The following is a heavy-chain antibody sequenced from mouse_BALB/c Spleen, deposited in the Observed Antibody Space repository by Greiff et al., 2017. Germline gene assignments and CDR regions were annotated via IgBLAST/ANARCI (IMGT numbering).Heavy chain of an antibody. D-gene: IGHD2-3*01. J-gene: IGHJ4*01. Sequence: QVQLQQSGAELMKPGASVKISCKATGYTFSSYWIEWVKQRPGHGLEWIGEILPGSGSTNYNEKFKGKATFTADTSSNTAYMQLSILTSEDSAVYYCARSGYYVDYAMDYWGQGTSVTVSS. CDR3: ARSGYYVDYAMDY. V-gene: IGHV1-9*01. CDR1: GYTFSSYW. CDR2: ILPGSGST.